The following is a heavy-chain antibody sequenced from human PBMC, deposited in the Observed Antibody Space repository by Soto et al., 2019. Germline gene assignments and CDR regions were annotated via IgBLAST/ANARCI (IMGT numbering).Heavy chain of an antibody. CDR1: GGSISSSRSY. J-gene: IGHJ6*02. V-gene: IGHV4-39*01. Sequence: PSETLSLTCNVSGGSISSSRSYWAWIRQPPGKGLEWIANIFYSGSTYYNPSLKSRVTISVDTSKNQFSLKLSSVTAADTAVYYCKGATMVRGVILNYGMDVWGQGTTVTVSS. D-gene: IGHD3-10*01. CDR3: KGATMVRGVILNYGMDV. CDR2: IFYSGST.